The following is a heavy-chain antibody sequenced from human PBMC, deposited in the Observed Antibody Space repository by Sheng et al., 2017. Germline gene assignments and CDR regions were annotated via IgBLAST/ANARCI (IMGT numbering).Heavy chain of an antibody. Sequence: QVQLQESGPGLVKPSETLSLTCAVSGYSISSGYYWGWIRQPPGKGLEWIGSIYHSGSTYYNPSLKSRVTISVDTSKNQFSLKLSSVTAADTAVYYCARDVGDWGSSWYVIYFDYWGQGTLVTVSS. V-gene: IGHV4-38-2*02. D-gene: IGHD6-13*01. CDR3: ARDVGDWGSSWYVIYFDY. CDR1: GYSISSGYY. J-gene: IGHJ4*02. CDR2: IYHSGST.